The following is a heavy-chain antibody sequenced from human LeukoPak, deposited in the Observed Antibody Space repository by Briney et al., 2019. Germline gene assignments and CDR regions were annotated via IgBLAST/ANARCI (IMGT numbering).Heavy chain of an antibody. Sequence: SETLSLTCIVSGGSISSPNYYWSWIRQPAGKRLEWIGRIYASGSTHYNPSLNSRVTISVGTSTNQLSLRLSSVTAADTAVYYCAGAPAGSLDWLSPLDYWGQGTLVTVSS. CDR1: GGSISSPNYY. CDR2: IYASGST. CDR3: AGAPAGSLDWLSPLDY. J-gene: IGHJ4*02. V-gene: IGHV4-61*02. D-gene: IGHD5-12*01.